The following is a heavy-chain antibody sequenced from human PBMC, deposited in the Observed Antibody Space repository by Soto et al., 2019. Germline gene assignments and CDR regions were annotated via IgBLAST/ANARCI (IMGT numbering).Heavy chain of an antibody. V-gene: IGHV1-3*01. D-gene: IGHD2-15*01. CDR2: INVGRGNT. Sequence: QVQLVQSGAEVKKPGASVKVSCKTSGYTFTTYAMHWVRQAPGQRPEWMGWINVGRGNTKYSQSFRGRVTISADTSARTTYMELSSLRSEDTAVYYCARGGNVVALAAYDYWGQGTQVTVSS. CDR1: GYTFTTYA. CDR3: ARGGNVVALAAYDY. J-gene: IGHJ4*02.